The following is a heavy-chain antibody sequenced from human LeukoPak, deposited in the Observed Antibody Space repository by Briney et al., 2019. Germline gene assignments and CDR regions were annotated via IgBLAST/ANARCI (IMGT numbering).Heavy chain of an antibody. CDR2: IYYSGST. V-gene: IGHV4-59*08. D-gene: IGHD5-18*01. CDR3: ARHRPDTAMVPGWFDP. J-gene: IGHJ5*02. Sequence: SETLSLTCTVSGGSISSYYWSWIRQPPGKGLEWIGYIYYSGSTNYNPSLKSRVTISVDTSKNQFSLKLSSVTAADTAGYYCARHRPDTAMVPGWFDPWGQGTLVTVSS. CDR1: GGSISSYY.